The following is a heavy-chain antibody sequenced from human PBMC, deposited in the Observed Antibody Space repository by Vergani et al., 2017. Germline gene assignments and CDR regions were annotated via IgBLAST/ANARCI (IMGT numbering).Heavy chain of an antibody. D-gene: IGHD2-2*01. CDR1: GGSISSSSYY. CDR2: IYYSGST. J-gene: IGHJ4*02. Sequence: QLQLQESGPGLVKPSETLSLTCTVSGGSISSSSYYWGWIRQPPGKGLEWIGSIYYSGSTYYNPSLKSRVTISVDTSKNQFSLKLSSVTAADTAVYYCATQMVGVVVPAAMGPLWYWGQGTLVTVSS. V-gene: IGHV4-39*07. CDR3: ATQMVGVVVPAAMGPLWY.